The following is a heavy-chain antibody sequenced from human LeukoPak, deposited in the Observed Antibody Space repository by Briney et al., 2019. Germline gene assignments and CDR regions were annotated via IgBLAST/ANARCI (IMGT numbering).Heavy chain of an antibody. D-gene: IGHD1-1*01. J-gene: IGHJ6*02. Sequence: ASVKVSCKASGYTFTGYYMHWVRQAPGQGLEWMGWINPNSGGTNYAQKFQGWVTMTRDTSISTAYMELSRLRSDDTAAYYCARTTSLNYGMDVWGQGTTVTVSS. CDR1: GYTFTGYY. V-gene: IGHV1-2*04. CDR3: ARTTSLNYGMDV. CDR2: INPNSGGT.